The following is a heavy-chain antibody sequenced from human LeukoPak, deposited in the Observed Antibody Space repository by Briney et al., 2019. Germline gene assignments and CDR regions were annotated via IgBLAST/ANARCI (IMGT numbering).Heavy chain of an antibody. J-gene: IGHJ4*02. V-gene: IGHV3-48*03. CDR2: ISSSGSTI. CDR3: AKASETGTMYYFDY. Sequence: GSLRLSCAASGFTFSSYEMNWVRQAPGKGLEWVSYISSSGSTIYYADSVKGRFTISRDNAKNSLYLQMNSLRAEDTAVYYCAKASETGTMYYFDYWGQGTLVTVSS. D-gene: IGHD1-1*01. CDR1: GFTFSSYE.